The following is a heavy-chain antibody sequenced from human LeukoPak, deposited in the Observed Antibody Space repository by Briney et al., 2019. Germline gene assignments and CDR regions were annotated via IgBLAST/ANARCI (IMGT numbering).Heavy chain of an antibody. CDR3: ARVRYCGGDCYSRYDAFDI. V-gene: IGHV4-59*01. Sequence: SETLSLTCTVSGGSISSYYWSWIRQPPGKGLEWIGYIYYRGSTNYNPSLKSRVTISVDTSKNQFSLKLSSVTAADTAVYYCARVRYCGGDCYSRYDAFDIWGQGTMVTVSS. CDR2: IYYRGST. D-gene: IGHD2-21*01. J-gene: IGHJ3*02. CDR1: GGSISSYY.